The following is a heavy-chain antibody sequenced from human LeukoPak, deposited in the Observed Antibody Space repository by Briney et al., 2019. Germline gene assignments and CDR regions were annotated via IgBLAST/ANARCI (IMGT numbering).Heavy chain of an antibody. Sequence: SETLSLTCSVSSGFITAYYWSWIRQPPGKGLEWIGYVYYSGSTEYNPSLRSRVTISLEMSTHQFSLNLTSVTAADTAVYYCARRGGDMPARGFMDVWGKGTTVTVSS. J-gene: IGHJ6*03. CDR1: SGFITAYY. D-gene: IGHD3-16*01. CDR3: ARRGGDMPARGFMDV. V-gene: IGHV4-59*01. CDR2: VYYSGST.